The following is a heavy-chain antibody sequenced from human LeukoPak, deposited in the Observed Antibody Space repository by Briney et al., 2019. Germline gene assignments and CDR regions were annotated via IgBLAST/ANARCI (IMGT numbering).Heavy chain of an antibody. J-gene: IGHJ5*02. Sequence: ASVKVSCKASGYTFTGYYMHWVRQAPGQGLEWMGWINPNSDGTNYAQKFQGRVTMTRDTSISTAYMELSRLRSDDTAVYYCARDRGSGSNWFDPWGQGTLVTVSS. V-gene: IGHV1-2*02. D-gene: IGHD1-26*01. CDR1: GYTFTGYY. CDR3: ARDRGSGSNWFDP. CDR2: INPNSDGT.